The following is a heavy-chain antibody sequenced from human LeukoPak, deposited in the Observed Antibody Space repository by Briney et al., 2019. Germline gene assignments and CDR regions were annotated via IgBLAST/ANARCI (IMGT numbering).Heavy chain of an antibody. Sequence: PGGSLRLSCTAPGFTFSNYWLDWVRQAPAKGLEWVNNIKEDGSEKYSVHSLKGRFTISRDKAKNSLYLQMNSLRVEDTDVYYCARGRYYYAGTSAFDYWGQGTLVTVSS. CDR3: ARGRYYYAGTSAFDY. CDR1: GFTFSNYW. J-gene: IGHJ4*02. V-gene: IGHV3-7*04. D-gene: IGHD3-10*01. CDR2: IKEDGSEK.